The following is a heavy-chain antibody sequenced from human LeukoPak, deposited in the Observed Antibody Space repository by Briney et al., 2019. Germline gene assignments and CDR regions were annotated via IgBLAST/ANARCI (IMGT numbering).Heavy chain of an antibody. CDR1: GFTFDDYA. CDR3: AKDMQSSSWYEGWFDP. D-gene: IGHD6-13*01. CDR2: ISWNSGSI. J-gene: IGHJ5*02. V-gene: IGHV3-9*01. Sequence: GRSLRLSCAASGFTFDDYAMHWVRQAPGKGLEWVSGISWNSGSIGYADSVKGRFTISRDNAKNSLYLQMNNLRAEDTALYYCAKDMQSSSWYEGWFDPWGQGTLVTVSS.